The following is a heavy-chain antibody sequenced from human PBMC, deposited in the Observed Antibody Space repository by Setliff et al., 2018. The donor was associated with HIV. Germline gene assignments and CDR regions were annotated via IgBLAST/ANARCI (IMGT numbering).Heavy chain of an antibody. CDR2: FHYRGSP. CDR3: ARSVARDYWYFGH. D-gene: IGHD6-6*01. Sequence: SETLSLTCTVSGDSFNNYHWSWIRQPPGEGLEFLGFFHYRGSPIYNPSLKSRVKISVDTSKNQFYLNLTSVTAADTAVYYCARSVARDYWYFGHWGRGTLVTVSS. CDR1: GDSFNNYH. V-gene: IGHV4-59*01. J-gene: IGHJ2*01.